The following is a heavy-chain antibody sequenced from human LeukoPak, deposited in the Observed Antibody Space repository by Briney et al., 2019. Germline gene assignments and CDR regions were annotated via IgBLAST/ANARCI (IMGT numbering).Heavy chain of an antibody. CDR2: ISSSSYI. Sequence: GESLRLSCAASGFTFSSYSMNWVRQAPGKGLEWVSSISSSSYIYYADSVKGRFTISRDNAKNSLYLQMNSLRAEDTAVYYCARRQEFYYYYGMDVWGQGTTVTVSS. J-gene: IGHJ6*02. CDR1: GFTFSSYS. V-gene: IGHV3-21*01. CDR3: ARRQEFYYYYGMDV.